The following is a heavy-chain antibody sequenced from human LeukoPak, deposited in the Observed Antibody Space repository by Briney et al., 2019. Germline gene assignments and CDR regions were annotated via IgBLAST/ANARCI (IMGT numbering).Heavy chain of an antibody. Sequence: GGSLRLSCAASGFTFDDYAMPWVRQAPGKGLGWVSGISWNSGSIGYADSVKGRFTISRDNAKNSLYLQMNSLRAEDTALYYCAKGVAGPYYYYGMDVWGQGTTVTVSS. CDR2: ISWNSGSI. V-gene: IGHV3-9*01. J-gene: IGHJ6*02. CDR1: GFTFDDYA. CDR3: AKGVAGPYYYYGMDV. D-gene: IGHD6-19*01.